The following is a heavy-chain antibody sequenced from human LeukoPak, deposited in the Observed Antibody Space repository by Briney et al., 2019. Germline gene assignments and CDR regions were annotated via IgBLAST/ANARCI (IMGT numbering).Heavy chain of an antibody. Sequence: GGSLRLSCAASGLTFSSYAMSWVRQAPGKGLEWVSAISGSGGSTYYADSVKGRFTISRDNSKNTLYLQMNSLRAEDTAVYYCAKADIYCSSTSCLYFDYWGQGTLVTVSS. J-gene: IGHJ4*02. CDR3: AKADIYCSSTSCLYFDY. D-gene: IGHD2-2*01. CDR1: GLTFSSYA. CDR2: ISGSGGST. V-gene: IGHV3-23*01.